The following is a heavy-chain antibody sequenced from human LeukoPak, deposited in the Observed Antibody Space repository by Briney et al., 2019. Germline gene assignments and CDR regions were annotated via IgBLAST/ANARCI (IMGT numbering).Heavy chain of an antibody. CDR3: ARGRVGYYYGSGSYYYGMDV. CDR1: GGSFSGYY. CDR2: INHSGST. J-gene: IGHJ6*02. Sequence: SETLSLTCAVYGGSFSGYYWSWIRQPPGKGLEWIGKINHSGSTNYNPSLKSRVTISVDTSKNQFSLKLSSVTAADTAVYYCARGRVGYYYGSGSYYYGMDVWGQGTTVTVSS. V-gene: IGHV4-34*01. D-gene: IGHD3-10*01.